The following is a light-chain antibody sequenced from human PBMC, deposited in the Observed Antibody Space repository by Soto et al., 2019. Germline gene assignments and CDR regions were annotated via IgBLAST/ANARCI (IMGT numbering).Light chain of an antibody. J-gene: IGLJ1*01. CDR1: SSDVGGYNY. V-gene: IGLV2-14*01. Sequence: QSVLTQPASVSGSPGQSITISCTGTSSDVGGYNYVSWYQQHPGKAPKLMIYEVSNRPSGVSNRFSGSKSGNTASLTISGLQAEDEADYYCSSYTSSSRVFGTRTKLTVL. CDR3: SSYTSSSRV. CDR2: EVS.